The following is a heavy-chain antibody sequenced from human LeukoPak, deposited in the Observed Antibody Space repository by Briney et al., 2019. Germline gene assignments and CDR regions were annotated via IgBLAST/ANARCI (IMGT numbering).Heavy chain of an antibody. D-gene: IGHD1-26*01. CDR3: ARDFRGWGSYFSDAFDI. CDR2: IYYSGST. V-gene: IGHV4-39*07. CDR1: GGSISSSSYY. J-gene: IGHJ3*02. Sequence: SETLSLTCTVSGGSISSSSYYWGWIRQPPGKGLEWIGSIYYSGSTYYNPSLKSRVTISVDTSKNQFSLKLSSVTAADTAVYYCARDFRGWGSYFSDAFDIWGQGTMVTVSS.